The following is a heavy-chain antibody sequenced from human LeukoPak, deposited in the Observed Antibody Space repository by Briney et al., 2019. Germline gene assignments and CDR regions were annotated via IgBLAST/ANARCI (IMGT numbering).Heavy chain of an antibody. CDR1: GGSISSYY. D-gene: IGHD6-19*01. V-gene: IGHV4-59*01. Sequence: SETLSLTCTVSGGSISSYYWSWVRQPPGKGLEWRGYIYYSGSTNYNPSLKSRVTISVDTSKNQFSLKLSSVTAADTAVYYCARQGSGWYYFDYWGQGTLVTVSS. J-gene: IGHJ4*02. CDR3: ARQGSGWYYFDY. CDR2: IYYSGST.